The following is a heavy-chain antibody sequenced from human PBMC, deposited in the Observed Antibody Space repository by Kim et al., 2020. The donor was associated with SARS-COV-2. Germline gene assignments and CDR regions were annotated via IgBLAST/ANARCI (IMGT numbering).Heavy chain of an antibody. J-gene: IGHJ5*02. V-gene: IGHV3-23*01. CDR1: GLSFSNYV. CDR2: ISSGGDAT. Sequence: GGSLRLSCAASGLSFSNYVMSWFRQAPGKGLQWVAAISSGGDATNYADTVKGSVTISRDNSKNTLSLQMNTLRVEDPAIYVCETASRGYHWGFDPWGQGTLVTVSS. D-gene: IGHD1-20*01. CDR3: ETASRGYHWGFDP.